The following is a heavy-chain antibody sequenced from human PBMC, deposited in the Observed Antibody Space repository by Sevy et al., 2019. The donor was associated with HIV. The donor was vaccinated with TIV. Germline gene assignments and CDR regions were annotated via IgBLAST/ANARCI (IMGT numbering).Heavy chain of an antibody. V-gene: IGHV2-5*02. CDR3: AHRRMVRGVITAPFDY. Sequence: SGPTLVNPTQTLTLTCTFSGFSLSTSGVGVGWIRKPPGKALEWLALIYWDDDTRYSPSLKSRLNITKDTSTNQVVLTMTNMDPVDTATYFCAHRRMVRGVITAPFDYWGQGTLVTVSS. J-gene: IGHJ4*02. D-gene: IGHD3-10*01. CDR2: IYWDDDT. CDR1: GFSLSTSGVG.